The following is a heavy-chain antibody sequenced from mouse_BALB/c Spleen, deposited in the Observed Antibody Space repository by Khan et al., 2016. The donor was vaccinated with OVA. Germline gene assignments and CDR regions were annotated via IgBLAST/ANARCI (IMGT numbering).Heavy chain of an antibody. D-gene: IGHD1-1*01. J-gene: IGHJ2*01. Sequence: VQLVETGGGLVRPGNSLKLSCVTSGFTFSYYRMHWLRQFPGKRLEWIAVITVKSDNSGANYAESVKGRFTISRDDSKSSVYLQMNRLREEDTATYYCSRGGYYYGTLFDYWGQGTTLTVSS. CDR3: SRGGYYYGTLFDY. CDR1: GFTFSYYR. V-gene: IGHV13-2*02. CDR2: ITVKSDNSGA.